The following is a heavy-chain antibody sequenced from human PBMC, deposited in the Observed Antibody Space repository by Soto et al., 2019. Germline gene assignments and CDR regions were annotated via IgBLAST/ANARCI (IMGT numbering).Heavy chain of an antibody. CDR3: AKEYGSTWIDH. J-gene: IGHJ4*02. CDR2: MSYDGTKQ. V-gene: IGHV3-30*18. Sequence: QVQLVESGGGVFQPGRSLRLSCAASGFTLSTYGMHWVRQAPGKGLEWVAAMSYDGTKQYYVDSVKGRFTISRDNSRNTLFLQVNSLRDEDTAVYYCAKEYGSTWIDHWGQGTLVTVSS. D-gene: IGHD6-13*01. CDR1: GFTLSTYG.